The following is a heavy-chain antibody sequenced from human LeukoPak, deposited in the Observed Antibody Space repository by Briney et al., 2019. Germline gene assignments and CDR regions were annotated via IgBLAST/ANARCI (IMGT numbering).Heavy chain of an antibody. CDR2: MNPNSGNT. J-gene: IGHJ6*02. V-gene: IGHV1-8*01. CDR3: ARGHXXRVWYTXVXXXGXYYYGMDV. Sequence: WASVKVSCKASGYTFTSYDINWVRQATGQGLEWMGWMNPNSGNTGYAQKFQGRVTMTRNTSISTAYMELSSLRSEDTAVYYCARGHXXRVWYTXVXXXGXYYYGMDVWGQGTTVTVSS. D-gene: IGHD4-23*01. CDR1: GYTFTSYD.